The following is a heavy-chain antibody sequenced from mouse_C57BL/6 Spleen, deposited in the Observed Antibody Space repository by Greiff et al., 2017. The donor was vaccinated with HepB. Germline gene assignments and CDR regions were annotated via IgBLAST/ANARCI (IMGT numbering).Heavy chain of an antibody. CDR1: GFTFSDYG. CDR3: SKDYYGSSSFAY. D-gene: IGHD1-1*01. CDR2: ISRGSSTI. Sequence: EVKVVESGGGLVKPGGSLKLSCAASGFTFSDYGMHWVRQAPEKGLEWVAYISRGSSTIYYADTVKGRFTISRGNAKNTLFLQMTSLRSEDTAMYYGSKDYYGSSSFAYWRQGTLVTVSA. V-gene: IGHV5-17*01. J-gene: IGHJ3*01.